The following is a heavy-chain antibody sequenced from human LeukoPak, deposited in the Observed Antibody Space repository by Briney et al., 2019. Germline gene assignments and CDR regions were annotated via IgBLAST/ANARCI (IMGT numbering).Heavy chain of an antibody. CDR1: GFTFSSYA. CDR3: AKDRIITTITD. D-gene: IGHD3-22*01. J-gene: IGHJ4*02. Sequence: GGSLRLSCAASGFTFSSYAMSWVRQAPGKGLEWVSAISGSGGSTYYADSVKGRITISRDNSKNTLYLQMNSLRAEHTAVYYCAKDRIITTITDWGQGTLVTVSS. CDR2: ISGSGGST. V-gene: IGHV3-23*01.